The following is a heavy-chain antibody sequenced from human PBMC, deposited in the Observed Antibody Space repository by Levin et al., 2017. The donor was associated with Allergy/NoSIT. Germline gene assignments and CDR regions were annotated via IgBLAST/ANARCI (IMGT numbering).Heavy chain of an antibody. CDR1: GFTFSSYW. Sequence: GESLKISCAASGFTFSSYWMSWVRQAPGKGLEWVANIKQDGSEKYYVDSVKGRFTISRDNAKNSLYLQMNSLRAEDTAVYYCARRGYDFWSGYYSYSGYYYYMDVWGKGTTVTVSS. D-gene: IGHD3-3*01. CDR3: ARRGYDFWSGYYSYSGYYYYMDV. V-gene: IGHV3-7*03. CDR2: IKQDGSEK. J-gene: IGHJ6*03.